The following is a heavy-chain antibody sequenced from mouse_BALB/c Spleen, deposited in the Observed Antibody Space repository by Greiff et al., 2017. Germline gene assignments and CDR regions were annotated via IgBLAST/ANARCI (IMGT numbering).Heavy chain of an antibody. CDR1: GYTFTSYW. CDR2: INPSTGYT. CDR3: ARRKDGYYVAY. D-gene: IGHD2-3*01. J-gene: IGHJ3*01. Sequence: LVESGAELAKPGASVKMSCKASGYTFTSYWMHWVKQRPGQGLEWIGYINPSTGYTEYNQKFKDKATLTADKSSSTAYMQLSSLTSEDSAVYYCARRKDGYYVAYWGQGTLVTVSA. V-gene: IGHV1-7*01.